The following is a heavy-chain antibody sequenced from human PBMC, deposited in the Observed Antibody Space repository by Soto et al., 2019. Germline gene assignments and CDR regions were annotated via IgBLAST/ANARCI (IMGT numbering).Heavy chain of an antibody. J-gene: IGHJ4*02. V-gene: IGHV3-64D*06. CDR1: GFTFSSYA. CDR3: VKDGNDYSNYGFDY. D-gene: IGHD4-4*01. CDR2: ISSNGGST. Sequence: GGSLRLSCSASGFTFSSYAMHWVRQAPGKGLEYVSVISSNGGSTYYADSVKGRFTISRDNSKNTLYLQMSSLRAEDTAVYYCVKDGNDYSNYGFDYWGPGTLVTVSS.